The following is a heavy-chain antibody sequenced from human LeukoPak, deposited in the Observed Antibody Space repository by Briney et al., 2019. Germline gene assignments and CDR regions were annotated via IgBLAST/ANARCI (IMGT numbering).Heavy chain of an antibody. J-gene: IGHJ3*01. CDR3: ARSPADGYTYGVDDF. CDR1: GYSFNDYW. CDR2: IYPGHSET. D-gene: IGHD5-24*01. Sequence: GESLRISCKGSGYSFNDYWIGWVRQMPGKGLEWIGIIYPGHSETRYSPSFQGQVTISADKSISIAYLQWSSLKASGTAMDFCARSPADGYTYGVDDFWGQGTLVTVSS. V-gene: IGHV5-51*01.